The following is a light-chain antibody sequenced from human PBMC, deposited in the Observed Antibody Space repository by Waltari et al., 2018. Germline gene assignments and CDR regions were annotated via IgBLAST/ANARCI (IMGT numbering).Light chain of an antibody. V-gene: IGLV3-10*01. J-gene: IGLJ6*01. CDR2: EDS. CDR3: YSTDSSGNHRV. Sequence: SYELTQPPSVSVSPGQTARLTCSRDAFPKKYAYWYQQKSGQAPVLVIYEDSKRPSGIPERFSGSSSGTMATLTISGAQVEDEADYYCYSTDSSGNHRVFGSGTKVTVL. CDR1: AFPKKY.